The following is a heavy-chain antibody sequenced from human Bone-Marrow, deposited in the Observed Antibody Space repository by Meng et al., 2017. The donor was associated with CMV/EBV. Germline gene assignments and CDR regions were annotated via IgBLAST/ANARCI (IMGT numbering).Heavy chain of an antibody. J-gene: IGHJ5*02. CDR3: ARHTIAFDP. CDR2: VNHSGIT. Sequence: SETLSLTCAVYGASFSDYYWSWIRQSPGKGLEWIGEVNHSGITNYNPSLESRVTISVDTSKNQFPLKLSSVTATDTAVYYCARHTIAFDPWGQGTLVTVSS. V-gene: IGHV4-34*01. CDR1: GASFSDYY. D-gene: IGHD3-10*01.